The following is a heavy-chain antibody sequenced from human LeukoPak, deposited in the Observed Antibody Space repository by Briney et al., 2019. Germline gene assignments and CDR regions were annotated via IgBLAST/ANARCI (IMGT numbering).Heavy chain of an antibody. J-gene: IGHJ5*02. CDR2: ISYDGSNK. Sequence: TGGSLRLSCAASGFTFSNYAIHWVRQAPGKGLEWVAVISYDGSNKYYADSVKGRFTISRDNSKNTLYLQMNSLRAEDTAVYYCVRDRAQGGITATSAGGFDPWGQGTLVTVSS. D-gene: IGHD1-7*01. CDR1: GFTFSNYA. V-gene: IGHV3-30-3*01. CDR3: VRDRAQGGITATSAGGFDP.